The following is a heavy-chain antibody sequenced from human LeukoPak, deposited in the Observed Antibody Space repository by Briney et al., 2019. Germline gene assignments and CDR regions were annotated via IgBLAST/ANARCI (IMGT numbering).Heavy chain of an antibody. CDR2: ISGSGGST. D-gene: IGHD3-10*01. Sequence: GGSLRLSCAASGFTFSSCAMSWVRQAPGKGLEWVSAISGSGGSTYYADSVKGRFTISRDNSKNTLYLQMNSLRAEDTAVYYCAKPARGYYYYGMDVWGQGTTVTVSS. V-gene: IGHV3-23*01. CDR3: AKPARGYYYYGMDV. CDR1: GFTFSSCA. J-gene: IGHJ6*02.